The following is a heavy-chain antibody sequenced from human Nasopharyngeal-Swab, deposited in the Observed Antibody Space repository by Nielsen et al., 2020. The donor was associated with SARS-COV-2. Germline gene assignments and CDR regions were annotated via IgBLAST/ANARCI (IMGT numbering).Heavy chain of an antibody. Sequence: SETLSLTCAVYGGSFSGYYWSWIRQPPGKGLEWIGEINHSGSTNYNPSLKSRVTISVDTSKNQFSLKLSSVSAADTAVYYCARGGIAARPDYFDYWGQGTLVTVSS. CDR1: GGSFSGYY. J-gene: IGHJ4*02. CDR2: INHSGST. CDR3: ARGGIAARPDYFDY. V-gene: IGHV4-34*01. D-gene: IGHD6-6*01.